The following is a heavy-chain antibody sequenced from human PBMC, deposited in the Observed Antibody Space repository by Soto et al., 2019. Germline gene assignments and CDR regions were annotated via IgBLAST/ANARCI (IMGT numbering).Heavy chain of an antibody. J-gene: IGHJ6*02. V-gene: IGHV3-9*01. Sequence: EVQLVESGGGLVQPGRSLRLSCAASGFTFDDYAMHWVRQAPGKGLEWVSGISWNSGSIGYADSVKGRFTISRDNAKNSLYLQMNSLRAEDTALYYCAKGVRAKLVYGMDVWGQGNTVTVSS. CDR2: ISWNSGSI. CDR1: GFTFDDYA. D-gene: IGHD1-26*01. CDR3: AKGVRAKLVYGMDV.